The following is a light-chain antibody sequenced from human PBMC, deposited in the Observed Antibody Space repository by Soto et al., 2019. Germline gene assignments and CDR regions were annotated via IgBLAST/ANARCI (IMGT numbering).Light chain of an antibody. CDR2: GAS. CDR1: QSVSSN. Sequence: EIVMTQSPATLSVSPGERATLTCRASQSVSSNLAWYQQKPGQAPRLLIYGASTRATGIPARFSGSGSGTEFTLTISSLQSEAFAVYYCHQYNNWPPWTFGQGTKVEIK. J-gene: IGKJ1*01. V-gene: IGKV3-15*01. CDR3: HQYNNWPPWT.